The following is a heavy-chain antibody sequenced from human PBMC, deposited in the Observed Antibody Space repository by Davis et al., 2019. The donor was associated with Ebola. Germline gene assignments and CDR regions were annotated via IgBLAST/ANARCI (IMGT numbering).Heavy chain of an antibody. J-gene: IGHJ2*01. CDR1: GFTFSDYY. CDR2: ISSSSSYT. D-gene: IGHD2-2*01. CDR3: AREATRGWYFDL. Sequence: GESLNISCAASGFTFSDYYMSWIRQAPGKGPAWVSYISSSSSYTNYADSVKGRFTISRDNAKNSLYLQMNSLRAEDTAVYYCAREATRGWYFDLWGRGTLVTVSS. V-gene: IGHV3-11*06.